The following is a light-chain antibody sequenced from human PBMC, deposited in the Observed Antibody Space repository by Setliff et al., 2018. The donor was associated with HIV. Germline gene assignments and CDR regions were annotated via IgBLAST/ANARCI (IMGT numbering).Light chain of an antibody. V-gene: IGLV2-14*03. CDR2: DVS. Sequence: QSALTQPASVSGSPGQSITISCTGTSSDVGGFNYVSWYQQHPGKAPKLIIYDVSNRPSGVSNRFSGSKSGNTASLTISGLQAEDEADYYCSSYTSSSTDVFEIGTKV. CDR3: SSYTSSSTDV. CDR1: SSDVGGFNY. J-gene: IGLJ1*01.